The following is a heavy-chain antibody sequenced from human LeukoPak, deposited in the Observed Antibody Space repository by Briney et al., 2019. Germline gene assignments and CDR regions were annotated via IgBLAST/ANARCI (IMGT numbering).Heavy chain of an antibody. CDR2: INPNSGGT. J-gene: IGHJ6*03. CDR3: ARDPRYCSSTSCNYYYYYYMDV. D-gene: IGHD2-2*01. CDR1: GYTFTGYY. Sequence: LGASVKVSCKASGYTFTGYYMHWVRQAPGQGLEWMGWINPNSGGTNYAQKFQGRVTKTRDTSISTAYMELSRLRSDDTAVYYCARDPRYCSSTSCNYYYYYYMDVWGKGTTVTVSS. V-gene: IGHV1-2*03.